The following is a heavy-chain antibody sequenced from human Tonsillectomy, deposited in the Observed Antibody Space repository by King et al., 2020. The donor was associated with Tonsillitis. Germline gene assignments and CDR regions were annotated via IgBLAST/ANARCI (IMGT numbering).Heavy chain of an antibody. CDR1: GFTFSSYG. J-gene: IGHJ4*02. Sequence: VQLVESGGGVVQPGGSLRLSCAASGFTFSSYGMHWVRQAPGKGLEWVAFIRYDGSNKYYADSVKGRFTISRDNSKNTLYLQMNSLRAEDTAVYYCAKNYCDYFPHYYFDYWGQGTLVTVSS. CDR3: AKNYCDYFPHYYFDY. V-gene: IGHV3-30*02. CDR2: IRYDGSNK. D-gene: IGHD4-17*01.